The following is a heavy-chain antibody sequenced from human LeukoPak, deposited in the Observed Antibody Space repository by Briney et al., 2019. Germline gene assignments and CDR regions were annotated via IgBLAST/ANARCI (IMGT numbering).Heavy chain of an antibody. J-gene: IGHJ6*02. CDR1: GFTFSTYA. Sequence: GGSLRLSCAASGFTFSTYAMSWVRQAPGKGLEWVSAISGSGDSTYYADSVKGRFTISRDNSKNTLYLQMNSLRAEGTAVYYCAKGQVGWYYFTMDVWGQGTMVTVSS. D-gene: IGHD6-19*01. V-gene: IGHV3-23*01. CDR3: AKGQVGWYYFTMDV. CDR2: ISGSGDST.